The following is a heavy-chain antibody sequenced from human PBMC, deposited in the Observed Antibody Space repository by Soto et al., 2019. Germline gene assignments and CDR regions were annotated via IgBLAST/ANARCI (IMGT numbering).Heavy chain of an antibody. CDR3: ASDGHLVVMRFLEGLLARLYYSGRDV. J-gene: IGHJ6*02. V-gene: IGHV3-13*05. Sequence: PGGSLRLSCAASGFTFSSYDMHWVRQATGKGLEWVSAIGTAGDPYYPGSVKGRFTISRENAKNSLYLQMNSLRAGDTAVYYCASDGHLVVMRFLEGLLARLYYSGRDVWGQGTTVTVYS. D-gene: IGHD3-3*01. CDR2: IGTAGDP. CDR1: GFTFSSYD.